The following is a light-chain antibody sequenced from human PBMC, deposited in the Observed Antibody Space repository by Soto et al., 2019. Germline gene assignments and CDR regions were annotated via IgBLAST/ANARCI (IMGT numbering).Light chain of an antibody. CDR3: QQYDSLPFT. V-gene: IGKV1-33*01. CDR1: QDISNF. Sequence: DIQMTQSPSSLSASIGDRVAITCRASQDISNFLNWYQHKPGKAPKLLTYDASDLETGVPSRFSGSGSGTDFTFTITNLQPEDVATYYCQQYDSLPFTFGPGTKVDIK. J-gene: IGKJ3*01. CDR2: DAS.